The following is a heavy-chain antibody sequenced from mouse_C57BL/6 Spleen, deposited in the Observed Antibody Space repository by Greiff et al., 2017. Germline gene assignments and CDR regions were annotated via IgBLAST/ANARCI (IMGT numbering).Heavy chain of an antibody. J-gene: IGHJ1*03. D-gene: IGHD2-1*01. CDR3: ARHGAPMGNFWYFDV. CDR2: ISGGGGNT. Sequence: EVKVVESGGGLVKPGGSLKLSCAASGFTFSSYTMSWVRQTPEKRLEWVATISGGGGNTYYPDSVKGRFTISRDNAKNTLYLQMSSLRSEDTALYYCARHGAPMGNFWYFDVWGTGTTVTVSS. V-gene: IGHV5-9*01. CDR1: GFTFSSYT.